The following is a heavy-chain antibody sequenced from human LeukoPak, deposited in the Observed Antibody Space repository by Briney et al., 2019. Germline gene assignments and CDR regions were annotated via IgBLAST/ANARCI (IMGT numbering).Heavy chain of an antibody. V-gene: IGHV3-23*01. CDR1: GFTFSNYA. D-gene: IGHD2-21*02. CDR3: AKARIVVVTALDY. CDR2: ITGDGSST. Sequence: GASLRLSCAASGFTFSNYAMGWVRQAPGKGLEWVSAITGDGSSTYNADSVKGRFTVSRDNSKNTLYLQMNSLRAEDTATYYCAKARIVVVTALDYWSQGTMVIVSS. J-gene: IGHJ4*02.